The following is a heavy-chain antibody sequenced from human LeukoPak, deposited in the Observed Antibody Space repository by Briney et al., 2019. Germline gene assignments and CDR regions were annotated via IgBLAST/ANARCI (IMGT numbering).Heavy chain of an antibody. CDR1: GYTFTAYY. Sequence: SVKVSCKASGYTFTAYYMHWVRQAPGQGLEWMGWINPNSGGTNYAQKFQGRVTMTTDTSTSIAYMELRSLRSDDSAVYYCATGSITMIRGTVYYYYGLDVWGQGTTVTVSS. CDR3: ATGSITMIRGTVYYYYGLDV. CDR2: INPNSGGT. J-gene: IGHJ6*02. D-gene: IGHD3-10*01. V-gene: IGHV1-2*02.